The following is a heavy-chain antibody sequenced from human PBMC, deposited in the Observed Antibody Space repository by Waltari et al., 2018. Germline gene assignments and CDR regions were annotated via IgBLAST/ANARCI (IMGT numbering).Heavy chain of an antibody. Sequence: RLVESGGGLIQPGGSLRLSCAASVFTVTNYYMSWVREAPGRGLECVSVIYSAVTTYYADSVKGRFNISRDTFRNTLYLQMDNLRPDDTAVYYCARGNTASLDYWGQGTLVTVSS. CDR2: IYSAVTT. D-gene: IGHD2-21*02. V-gene: IGHV3-53*01. J-gene: IGHJ4*02. CDR3: ARGNTASLDY. CDR1: VFTVTNYY.